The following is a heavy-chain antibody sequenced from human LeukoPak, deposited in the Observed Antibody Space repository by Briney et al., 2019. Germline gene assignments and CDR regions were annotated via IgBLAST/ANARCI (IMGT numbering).Heavy chain of an antibody. D-gene: IGHD6-13*01. J-gene: IGHJ6*02. CDR3: ARVRIGQQLDKYYYYAMDV. CDR2: INPNSGGT. CDR1: GYTSTSYH. V-gene: IGHV1-2*02. Sequence: ASVKVSCKASGYTSTSYHMHWVRQAPGQGLEWMGWINPNSGGTNYAQKFQGRVTMTTDTSISTAYMEVSRLRSDDTAVYYCARVRIGQQLDKYYYYAMDVWGQGTTVTVSS.